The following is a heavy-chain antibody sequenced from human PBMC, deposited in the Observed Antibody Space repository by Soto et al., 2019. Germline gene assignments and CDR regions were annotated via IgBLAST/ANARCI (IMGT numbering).Heavy chain of an antibody. V-gene: IGHV3-30*18. CDR3: VKESDVYYDFDC. D-gene: IGHD3-22*01. CDR1: GFTFSSYG. J-gene: IGHJ4*02. CDR2: ISTDGTAK. Sequence: QVQLVESGGGVVQPGRSLRLSCVASGFTFSSYGMHWVRQAPGKGPEWVAIISTDGTAKYFADSVQGRFTISRDNSKNTLELQMNSLRDEDTAVYYCVKESDVYYDFDCWGQGTLVTVSS.